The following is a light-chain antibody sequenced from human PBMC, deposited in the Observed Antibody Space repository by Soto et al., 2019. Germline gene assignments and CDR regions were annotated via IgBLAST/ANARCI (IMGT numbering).Light chain of an antibody. J-gene: IGKJ1*01. Sequence: DIPMTQSPSTLSGSVGDRVTIPCRASQTISSWLAWYQQKPGKAPKLLIYKASTLKSGVPSRFSGSGSGTEFTLTISSLQPDDFATYYCQHYNSYSEALGQGTKVDIK. CDR2: KAS. CDR3: QHYNSYSEA. CDR1: QTISSW. V-gene: IGKV1-5*03.